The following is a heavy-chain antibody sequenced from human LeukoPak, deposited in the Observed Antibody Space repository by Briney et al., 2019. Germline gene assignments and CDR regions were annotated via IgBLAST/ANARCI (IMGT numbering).Heavy chain of an antibody. J-gene: IGHJ4*02. CDR1: GGSISRGSYY. Sequence: SETLSLTCIVSGGSISRGSYYWSWIRQPAGKGLEWMGRIYNSGSTNYNPPLKSRVAISTDMSKNQISLKLSSVTAADTAVYYCARQTFGVLYFDSWGQGTLVIVSS. CDR2: IYNSGST. CDR3: ARQTFGVLYFDS. D-gene: IGHD3-10*01. V-gene: IGHV4-61*02.